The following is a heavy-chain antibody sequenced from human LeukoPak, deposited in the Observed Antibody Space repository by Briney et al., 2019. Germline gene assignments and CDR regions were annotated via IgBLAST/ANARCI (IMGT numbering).Heavy chain of an antibody. CDR1: GYSFTTYH. J-gene: IGHJ5*02. V-gene: IGHV1-46*01. CDR3: ARARQQLVWANWFDP. D-gene: IGHD6-13*01. Sequence: ASVKVSCKASGYSFTTYHMHWVRQAPGQGLEWMGIINPSGGSTRYAQQFQGRLTMTTETSTSTAYMELRSLRSDDTAVYYCARARQQLVWANWFDPWGQGTLVTVSS. CDR2: INPSGGST.